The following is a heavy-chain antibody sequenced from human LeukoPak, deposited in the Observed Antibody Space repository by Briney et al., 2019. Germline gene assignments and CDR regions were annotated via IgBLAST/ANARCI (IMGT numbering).Heavy chain of an antibody. V-gene: IGHV3-21*04. CDR3: ARERKYGDSGFAFH. CDR1: GFTFRSYS. J-gene: IGHJ1*01. D-gene: IGHD4-17*01. Sequence: GGSLRLSCAASGFTFRSYSMNWVRQAPGKGLEWVACITSGSGYIWYADSVKGRFTISRDDAKNALYLQMNSMRAEDTAVYYCARERKYGDSGFAFHWGQGTLVAVSS. CDR2: ITSGSGYI.